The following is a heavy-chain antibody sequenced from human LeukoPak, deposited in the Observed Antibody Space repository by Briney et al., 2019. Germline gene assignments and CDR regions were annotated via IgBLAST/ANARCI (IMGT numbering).Heavy chain of an antibody. CDR3: ARDFSVERWLQLGPWAFDI. D-gene: IGHD5-24*01. J-gene: IGHJ3*02. V-gene: IGHV3-7*01. CDR1: GFTFSSYW. CDR2: IKQEGSEQ. Sequence: GGSLRLSCAASGFTFSSYWMSWVRQAPGKGMEWVANIKQEGSEQYYVDSVKGRFTISRDNAKYSLYLQMNCLRAEDTAVYYCARDFSVERWLQLGPWAFDIWGQGTMVTVSS.